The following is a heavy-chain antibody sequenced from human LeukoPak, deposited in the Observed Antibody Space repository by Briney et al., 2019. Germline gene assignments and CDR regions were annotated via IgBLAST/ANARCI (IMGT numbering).Heavy chain of an antibody. CDR3: ARGGAHISGMDV. V-gene: IGHV4-38-2*02. CDR2: IYHSGST. Sequence: SETLSLTCTVSGHSISSGYYWGWIRQPPGKGLEWIGSIYHSGSTYYNPSLKSRVTISVDTSKNQFSLKLSSVTAADTAVYYCARGGAHISGMDVWGKGTTVTVSS. J-gene: IGHJ6*04. CDR1: GHSISSGYY. D-gene: IGHD2-21*01.